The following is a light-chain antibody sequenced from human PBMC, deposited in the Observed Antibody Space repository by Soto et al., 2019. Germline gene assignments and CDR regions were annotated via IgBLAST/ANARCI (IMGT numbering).Light chain of an antibody. Sequence: QSVLTQPASVSGSPGQSITISCTGTSSDVGGYNSVSWYRQDPGKAPKPMIYDVTNRPSGVSNRFSGSKSGNTASLTISGLQAEDEADYYCSSFTSDITYVFGTGTKVTV. J-gene: IGLJ1*01. CDR2: DVT. V-gene: IGLV2-14*01. CDR3: SSFTSDITYV. CDR1: SSDVGGYNS.